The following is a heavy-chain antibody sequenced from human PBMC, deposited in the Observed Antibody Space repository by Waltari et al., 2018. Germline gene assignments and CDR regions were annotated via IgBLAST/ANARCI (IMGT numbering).Heavy chain of an antibody. CDR3: ASWGWELPNYFDY. CDR1: CFTFISSI. Sequence: EVQLVESGGGLVQPGGSRRPSCAALCFTFISSIITWVPPAPGKGLGWVSYISSRSSTIYYADSGKGRFTISRDNAKNALYLQMNSLRAEDTAVYYCASWGWELPNYFDYWGQGTLVTVSS. V-gene: IGHV3-48*01. J-gene: IGHJ4*02. D-gene: IGHD1-26*01. CDR2: ISSRSSTI.